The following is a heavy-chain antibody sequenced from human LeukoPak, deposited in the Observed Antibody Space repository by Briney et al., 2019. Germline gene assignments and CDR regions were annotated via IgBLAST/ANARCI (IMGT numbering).Heavy chain of an antibody. CDR2: IKSDGSST. CDR3: ARGSSVVGLD. J-gene: IGHJ4*02. CDR1: GFTFSSYW. Sequence: GGSLRLSCAASGFTFSSYWMHWVRQAPGKGLVWVSRIKSDGSSTSYADSVKGRFTSSRDNAKNTLYLQMNSLRAEDTAVYYCARGSSVVGLDWDQGTLVTVSS. V-gene: IGHV3-74*01. D-gene: IGHD2-15*01.